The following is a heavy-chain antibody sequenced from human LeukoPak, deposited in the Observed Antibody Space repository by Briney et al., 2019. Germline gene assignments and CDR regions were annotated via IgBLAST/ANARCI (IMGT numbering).Heavy chain of an antibody. CDR3: AKDLGGYDSPHDY. Sequence: QPGGSLRLSCAASGFTLSIYGMHCVRQAPGKGLEWVAFIHFDGSNKYYADSVRGRFTLSRDNSKNTLYLQMNSLRAEDTAVYYCAKDLGGYDSPHDYWGQGTLVTVSS. J-gene: IGHJ4*02. D-gene: IGHD5-12*01. CDR1: GFTLSIYG. V-gene: IGHV3-30*02. CDR2: IHFDGSNK.